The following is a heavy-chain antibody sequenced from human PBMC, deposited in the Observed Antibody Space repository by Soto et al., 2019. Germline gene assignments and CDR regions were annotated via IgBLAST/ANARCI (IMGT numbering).Heavy chain of an antibody. CDR2: ISTGSIST. CDR1: GFTFSSYR. J-gene: IGHJ5*02. V-gene: IGHV3-48*02. D-gene: IGHD3-10*01. CDR3: ATLPHL. Sequence: LRLSCAASGFTFSSYRMHWVRQAPGKGLEWISYISTGSISTYYADSVKGRFTIFRDDAEESLYLQMNSLRDEDTAVYYCATLPHLWGQGTLVTVSS.